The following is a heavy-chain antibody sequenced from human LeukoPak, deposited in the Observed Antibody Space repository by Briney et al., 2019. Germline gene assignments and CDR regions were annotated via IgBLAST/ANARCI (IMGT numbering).Heavy chain of an antibody. V-gene: IGHV3-53*01. CDR2: IYSGGTT. CDR1: GFTFSSYA. Sequence: GGSLRLSCAASGFTFSSYAMSWVRQAPGKGLEWVSVIYSGGTTYYADSVKGRFTISRDISKNTLSLQMNSLRAEDTAVYYCARGRRDGYNLGYWGQGTLVAVSS. D-gene: IGHD5-24*01. CDR3: ARGRRDGYNLGY. J-gene: IGHJ4*02.